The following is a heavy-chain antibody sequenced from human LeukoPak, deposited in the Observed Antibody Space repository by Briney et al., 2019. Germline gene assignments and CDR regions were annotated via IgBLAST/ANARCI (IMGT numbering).Heavy chain of an antibody. CDR3: ATGNPLQSDAFDI. J-gene: IGHJ3*02. D-gene: IGHD4-11*01. Sequence: GASVKVSCKVSGYTLTELSMHWVRQAPGTGLEWMGGFDPEDGETIYAQKFQGRVTMTEDTSTDTAYMELSSLRSEDTAVYYCATGNPLQSDAFDIWGQGTMVTVSS. CDR1: GYTLTELS. CDR2: FDPEDGET. V-gene: IGHV1-24*01.